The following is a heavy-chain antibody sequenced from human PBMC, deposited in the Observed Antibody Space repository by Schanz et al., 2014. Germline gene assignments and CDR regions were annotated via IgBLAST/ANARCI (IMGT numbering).Heavy chain of an antibody. CDR3: ARAGQDYSDSSGYATYYFGN. D-gene: IGHD3-22*01. CDR1: GGTFSSFA. Sequence: QVRLVQSGAEVKKPGSSVKVSCKASGGTFSSFAIFWVRQAPGQGLERMGTIIPILDITNYAQKFQGRVTITADKSTSTAYMELSNLRSEDTAVYYCARAGQDYSDSSGYATYYFGNWGQGTLVTVSS. V-gene: IGHV1-69*04. J-gene: IGHJ4*02. CDR2: IIPILDIT.